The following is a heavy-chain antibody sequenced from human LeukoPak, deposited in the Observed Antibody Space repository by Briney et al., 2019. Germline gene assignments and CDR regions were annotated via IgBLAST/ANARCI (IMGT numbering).Heavy chain of an antibody. CDR3: ARHPNYDFWSLEYYYGMDV. CDR2: IYYSEST. Sequence: PSETLSLTCTVSGGSISSSSYYWGWIRQPPGKGLEWIGSIYYSESTYYNPSLKSRVTISVDTSKNQFSLKLSSVTAADTAVYYCARHPNYDFWSLEYYYGMDVWGQGTTVTVSS. D-gene: IGHD3-3*01. V-gene: IGHV4-39*01. J-gene: IGHJ6*02. CDR1: GGSISSSSYY.